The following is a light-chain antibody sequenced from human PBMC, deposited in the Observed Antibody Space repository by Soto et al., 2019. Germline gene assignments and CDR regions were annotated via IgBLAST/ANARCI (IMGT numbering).Light chain of an antibody. J-gene: IGLJ2*01. Sequence: QSALTQPPSASGSPGQSVTISCTGTSSDVGGYNYVSWYQQHPGKAHKLMIYEVSKRPSGVPDRFSGSKSGNTASLTVSGLQAEDEADYYCSSYAGSNKFLFGGGTKVTVL. V-gene: IGLV2-8*01. CDR1: SSDVGGYNY. CDR3: SSYAGSNKFL. CDR2: EVS.